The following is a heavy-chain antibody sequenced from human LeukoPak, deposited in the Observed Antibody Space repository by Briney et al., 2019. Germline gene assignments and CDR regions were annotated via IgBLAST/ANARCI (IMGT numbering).Heavy chain of an antibody. V-gene: IGHV3-48*03. J-gene: IGHJ4*02. Sequence: GGSLRLSCAPSGLTFSSFEMTWVRQAPGEGLEWVSYIANSGTTLYYADSVKGRFTISRDHPRNSPSLQMTLLRAQAPAVDYCARIHFGVSVTSVSFDLWGQGTLVTVSS. CDR1: GLTFSSFE. CDR2: IANSGTTL. CDR3: ARIHFGVSVTSVSFDL. D-gene: IGHD4-17*01.